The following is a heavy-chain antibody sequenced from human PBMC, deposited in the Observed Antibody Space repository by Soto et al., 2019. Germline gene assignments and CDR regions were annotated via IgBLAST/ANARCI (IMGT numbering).Heavy chain of an antibody. Sequence: PSETLYLNCTGPGGSIRSSYGIWVRRPPGKGLEWIGYIYYTGITNYNPSLKSRVTISLDTSKNQFSLKLNSVTAADTAVYYCARHVYRGGWYGGWDNWGQGTLVTVS. CDR3: ARHVYRGGWYGGWDN. CDR1: GGSIRSSY. D-gene: IGHD6-19*01. CDR2: IYYTGIT. V-gene: IGHV4-59*08. J-gene: IGHJ4*02.